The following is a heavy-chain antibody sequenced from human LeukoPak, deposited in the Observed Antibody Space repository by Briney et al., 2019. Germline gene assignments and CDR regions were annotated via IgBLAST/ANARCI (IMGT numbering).Heavy chain of an antibody. Sequence: GGSLRLSCAASGFTFSSYSMNWVRQAPGKGLEWVSFISSSSNTIHYADSVKGRFTMSRDNAKTSLYLQMNSLRAEDTAVYYCARDRDLDYWGQGTLVTVSS. CDR2: ISSSSNTI. CDR1: GFTFSSYS. V-gene: IGHV3-48*04. J-gene: IGHJ4*02. D-gene: IGHD3-10*01. CDR3: ARDRDLDY.